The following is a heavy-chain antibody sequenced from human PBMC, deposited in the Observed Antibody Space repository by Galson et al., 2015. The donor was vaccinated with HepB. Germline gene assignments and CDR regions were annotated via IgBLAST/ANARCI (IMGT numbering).Heavy chain of an antibody. D-gene: IGHD2-21*02. CDR1: GFTFSDYY. CDR3: ARWYCGGDCTDDAFDI. V-gene: IGHV3-11*03. J-gene: IGHJ3*02. CDR2: ISSSSSYT. Sequence: SLRLSCAASGFTFSDYYMSWIRQAPGKGLEWVSYISSSSSYTNYAGSVKGRFTISRDNAKNSLYLQMNSLRAEDTAVYYCARWYCGGDCTDDAFDIWGQGTMVTVSS.